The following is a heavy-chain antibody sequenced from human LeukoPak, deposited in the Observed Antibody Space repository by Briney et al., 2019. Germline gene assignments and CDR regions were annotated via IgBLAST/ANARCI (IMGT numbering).Heavy chain of an antibody. CDR2: IYYSGST. CDR3: AREPPPYYMDV. J-gene: IGHJ6*03. Sequence: PSETLSLTCTVSGGSISSYYWSWIRQPPGKGLEWIGYIYYSGSTNYNPSLKSRVTISVDTSKNQFSLKLSSVTAADTAVYYCAREPPPYYMDVWGKGTTVTVSS. CDR1: GGSISSYY. V-gene: IGHV4-59*12. D-gene: IGHD1-14*01.